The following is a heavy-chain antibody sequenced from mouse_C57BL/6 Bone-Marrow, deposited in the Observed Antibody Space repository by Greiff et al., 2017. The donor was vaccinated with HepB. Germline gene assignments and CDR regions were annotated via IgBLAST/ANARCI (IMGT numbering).Heavy chain of an antibody. J-gene: IGHJ1*03. V-gene: IGHV1-47*01. CDR2: FHPYNDDT. Sequence: QVQLKQSGAELVKPGASVKMSCKASGYTFTTYPIEWMKQNHGKSLEWIGNFHPYNDDTKYNEKFKGKATLTVEKSSSTVSLELSRLTSDDSAVYYCARGLYYYGSSDVKWYFDVWGTGTTVTVSS. D-gene: IGHD1-1*01. CDR1: GYTFTTYP. CDR3: ARGLYYYGSSDVKWYFDV.